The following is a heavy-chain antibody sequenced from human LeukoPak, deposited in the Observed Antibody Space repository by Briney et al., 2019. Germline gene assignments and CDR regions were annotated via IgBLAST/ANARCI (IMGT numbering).Heavy chain of an antibody. CDR1: GFTFSDYS. CDR3: AREHREYQLLFGY. V-gene: IGHV3-21*01. Sequence: GGSLRLSCATSGFTFSDYSMNWARQAPGKGLEWVSSISSSSSYVYYADSVKGRFTISRDNAKNSLYLKMNSLRAEGTAVYYCAREHREYQLLFGYWGQGTQVTVSS. CDR2: ISSSSSYV. J-gene: IGHJ4*02. D-gene: IGHD2-2*01.